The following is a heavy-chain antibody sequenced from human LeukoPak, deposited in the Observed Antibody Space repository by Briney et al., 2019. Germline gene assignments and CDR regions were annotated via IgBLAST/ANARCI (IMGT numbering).Heavy chain of an antibody. J-gene: IGHJ1*01. CDR1: GGSMKNYY. Sequence: SETLSLTCDVSGGSMKNYYWTWVRQSAGKGLEWIGRMYGSGTTTNQNPSLEGRVTMSVDTSKNQFSLDLSSVTAADTAVYYCAREHLYGSSWGFQHWGQGTLVTVSS. V-gene: IGHV4-4*07. CDR2: MYGSGTT. CDR3: AREHLYGSSWGFQH. D-gene: IGHD2-2*01.